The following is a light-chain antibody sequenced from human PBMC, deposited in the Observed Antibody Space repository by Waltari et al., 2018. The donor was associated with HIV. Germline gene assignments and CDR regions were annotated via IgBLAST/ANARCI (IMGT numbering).Light chain of an antibody. CDR1: SSNIGNNA. V-gene: IGLV1-36*01. Sequence: QSVLTQPPSVSEAPRQRVTISCSGSSSNIGNNAVSWYQQLPGKAPKLLIFYDDLLPSGVSDRFSGSKSGTSASLAISGLQSEGEADYYCAAWDDSLNGYVFGTGTQVTV. CDR2: YDD. CDR3: AAWDDSLNGYV. J-gene: IGLJ1*01.